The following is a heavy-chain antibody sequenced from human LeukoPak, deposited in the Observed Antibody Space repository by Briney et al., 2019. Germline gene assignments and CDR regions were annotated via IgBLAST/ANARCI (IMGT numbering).Heavy chain of an antibody. CDR2: IKSKSDGGTT. V-gene: IGHV3-15*01. J-gene: IGHJ3*01. CDR1: GSTFTNAW. Sequence: GGSLRLSCAASGSTFTNAWMNWVRQAPGKGLEWVGRIKSKSDGGTTDYAAPVKGRFTISRDDPKITLYLQMNSLKTEDTAVYYCAHGLWHYDAFDVWGQGTLATVSS. CDR3: AHGLWHYDAFDV. D-gene: IGHD3-10*01.